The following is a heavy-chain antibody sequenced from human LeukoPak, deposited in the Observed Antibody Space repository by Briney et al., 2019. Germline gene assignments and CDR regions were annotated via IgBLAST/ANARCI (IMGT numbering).Heavy chain of an antibody. CDR3: AREGPFDYGMDV. D-gene: IGHD2/OR15-2a*01. V-gene: IGHV3-33*01. CDR1: GFTFSSYG. CDR2: ICYDGSNK. J-gene: IGHJ6*02. Sequence: GGSLRLSCAASGFTFSSYGMHWVRQAPGKGLEGVVVICYDGSNKYYADSVKGRFTISRANSKNTLYLHMNSLRAEETAVYYCAREGPFDYGMDVWGQGTTVTVSS.